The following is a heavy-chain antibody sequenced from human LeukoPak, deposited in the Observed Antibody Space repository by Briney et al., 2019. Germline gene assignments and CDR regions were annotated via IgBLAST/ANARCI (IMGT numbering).Heavy chain of an antibody. Sequence: QTGGSLRLSCAASGFTFSSYGMEWVRQAPGKGLEWVAVISYDGSNKYYADSVKGRFTISRDNSKNTLYLQMNSLRAEDTAVYYCAKEDRWYCSSTSCYNSDYWGQGTLVTVSS. D-gene: IGHD2-2*02. CDR1: GFTFSSYG. CDR2: ISYDGSNK. J-gene: IGHJ4*02. CDR3: AKEDRWYCSSTSCYNSDY. V-gene: IGHV3-30*18.